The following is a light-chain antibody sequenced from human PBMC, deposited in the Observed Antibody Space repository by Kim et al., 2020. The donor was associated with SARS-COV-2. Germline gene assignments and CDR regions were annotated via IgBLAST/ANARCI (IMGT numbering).Light chain of an antibody. CDR3: QQYGSSPLT. CDR2: GAS. J-gene: IGKJ1*01. Sequence: PGSRAALSCRASQSVGSSYLAWYQQKPGQAPGLLIYGASSRATGIPDRFSGSGSGTDFTLTISRLEPEDFAVYYCQQYGSSPLTFGQGTKVDIK. CDR1: QSVGSSY. V-gene: IGKV3-20*01.